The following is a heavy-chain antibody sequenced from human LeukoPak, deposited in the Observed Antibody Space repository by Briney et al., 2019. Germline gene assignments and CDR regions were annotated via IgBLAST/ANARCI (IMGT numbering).Heavy chain of an antibody. CDR1: GGSFSGYY. CDR3: ARSWKDYYDSSGDI. Sequence: PSETLSLTCAVYGGSFSGYYWSWIRQPPGKGLEWIGEVNHSGSTNYNPSLKSRVTISVDTSKNQFSLKLSSVTAADTAVYYCARSWKDYYDSSGDIWGQGTMVTVSS. J-gene: IGHJ3*02. V-gene: IGHV4-34*01. D-gene: IGHD3-22*01. CDR2: VNHSGST.